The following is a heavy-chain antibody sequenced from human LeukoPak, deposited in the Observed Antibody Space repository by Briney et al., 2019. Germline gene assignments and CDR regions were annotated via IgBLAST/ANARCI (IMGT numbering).Heavy chain of an antibody. J-gene: IGHJ4*02. Sequence: SETLALTCTVSGYSITSGYNWAWIRHPPGKIQKWIGSIYHSGSASYNPSLKSRVTISVDTSKNQFSLKLSSVTAADTAVYYCVRYCSSTTCYTRAVDYWGQGTLVTVSS. V-gene: IGHV4-38-2*02. CDR2: IYHSGSA. CDR3: VRYCSSTTCYTRAVDY. CDR1: GYSITSGYN. D-gene: IGHD2-2*02.